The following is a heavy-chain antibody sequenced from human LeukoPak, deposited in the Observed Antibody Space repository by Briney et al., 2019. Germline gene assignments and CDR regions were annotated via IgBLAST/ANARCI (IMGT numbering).Heavy chain of an antibody. Sequence: SAKVSCKASGGTSSSYAISWVRQAPGQGLEWMGRIIPILGIANYAQKFQGRVTITADKSTSTAYMELSSLRSEDTAVYYCASTIFGVVIDYYYYGMDVWGQGTTVTVSS. CDR3: ASTIFGVVIDYYYYGMDV. V-gene: IGHV1-69*04. CDR2: IIPILGIA. D-gene: IGHD3-3*01. CDR1: GGTSSSYA. J-gene: IGHJ6*02.